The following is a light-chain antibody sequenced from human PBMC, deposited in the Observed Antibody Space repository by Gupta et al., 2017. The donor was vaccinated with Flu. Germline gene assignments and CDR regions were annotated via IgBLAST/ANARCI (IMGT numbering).Light chain of an antibody. CDR2: DVS. CDR1: SSEGGGYKD. V-gene: IGLV2-14*03. Sequence: SITISWTGTSSEGGGYKDCSWYQQPPGKAPKLMIYDVSNRHSGASIRCDGSKSGNTASVHTSGHEADDEADYYWSSHKRSSTLVFGGGTKITVL. CDR3: SSHKRSSTLV. J-gene: IGLJ3*02.